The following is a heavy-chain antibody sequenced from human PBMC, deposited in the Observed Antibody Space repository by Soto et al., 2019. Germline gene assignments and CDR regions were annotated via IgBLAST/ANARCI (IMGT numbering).Heavy chain of an antibody. J-gene: IGHJ4*02. Sequence: SETLSLTCTVSGGSISSSSYYWGWIRQPPGKGLEWIGSIYYSGSTYYNPSLKSRVTISVDTSKNQFSLKLSSVTAADTAVYYCARHFHGIVGASDYWGQGTLVTVSS. D-gene: IGHD1-26*01. CDR3: ARHFHGIVGASDY. CDR1: GGSISSSSYY. CDR2: IYYSGST. V-gene: IGHV4-39*01.